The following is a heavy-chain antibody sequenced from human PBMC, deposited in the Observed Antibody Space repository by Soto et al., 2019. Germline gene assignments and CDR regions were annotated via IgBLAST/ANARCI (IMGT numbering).Heavy chain of an antibody. V-gene: IGHV3-48*01. CDR3: ARDLLTMARGALGY. J-gene: IGHJ4*02. CDR1: GFTFSSYS. D-gene: IGHD3-10*01. CDR2: ISSSSSTI. Sequence: GGSLRLSCAASGFTFSSYSMNWVRQAPGKGLEWVSYISSSSSTIYYADSVKGRFTISRDNAKNSLYLQMNSLRAEDTAVYYCARDLLTMARGALGYWGQGTLVTVSS.